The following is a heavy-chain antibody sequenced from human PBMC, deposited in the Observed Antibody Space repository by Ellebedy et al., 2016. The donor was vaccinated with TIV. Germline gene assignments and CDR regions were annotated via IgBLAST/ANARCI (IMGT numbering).Heavy chain of an antibody. J-gene: IGHJ4*02. CDR1: GYSISSGYY. D-gene: IGHD3-3*02. Sequence: GSLRLSCAVSGYSISSGYYWAWIRQPPGKGLEWIGSVYHFETTDYNYYNPSLTSRVTISGDTSNNHFSLNLTSVTAADTAVYYCARSGFSTFDFDYWGQGTLVTVSS. CDR3: ARSGFSTFDFDY. V-gene: IGHV4-38-2*01. CDR2: VYHFETTDYN.